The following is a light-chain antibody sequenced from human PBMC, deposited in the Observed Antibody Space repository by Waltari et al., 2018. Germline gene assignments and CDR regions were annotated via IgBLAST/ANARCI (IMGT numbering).Light chain of an antibody. CDR3: AAWDDSLYWV. Sequence: QSVLTQPPSASGTPGQRVTISCSGSSSNIGINYVYWYQQLPETAPKLSIYGNKQRPSGVPDRFSGSQSGTSASLAISGLRSEDEADYYCAAWDDSLYWVFGGGTKLTVL. CDR2: GNK. CDR1: SSNIGINY. V-gene: IGLV1-47*01. J-gene: IGLJ3*02.